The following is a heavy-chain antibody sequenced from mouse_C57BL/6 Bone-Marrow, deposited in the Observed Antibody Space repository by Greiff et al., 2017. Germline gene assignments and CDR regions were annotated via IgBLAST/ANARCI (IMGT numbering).Heavy chain of an antibody. J-gene: IGHJ3*01. CDR3: AKMGFYYSNY. CDR2: IYPRSGNT. D-gene: IGHD2-5*01. CDR1: GYTFTSYG. Sequence: QVQLQQSGAELARPGASVKLSCKASGYTFTSYGISWVKQRTGQGLEWIGEIYPRSGNTYYNEKFKGKATLTADKSSSTAYMELRSLTSEDSAVYFCAKMGFYYSNYWGQGTLVTVSA. V-gene: IGHV1-81*01.